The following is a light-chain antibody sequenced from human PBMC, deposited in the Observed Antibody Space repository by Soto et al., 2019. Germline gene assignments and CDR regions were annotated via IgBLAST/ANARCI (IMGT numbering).Light chain of an antibody. CDR3: QPSYSTPIT. CDR2: AAS. Sequence: DIQMTQSPSSLSASVGDRVTITCRASQSISSYLNWYQQKRVKAPKLLIYAASSLQSGVPSRFSGRGSGTDFTLTISSLQPEDFATYYCQPSYSTPITFGQGTRLEI. J-gene: IGKJ5*01. V-gene: IGKV1-39*01. CDR1: QSISSY.